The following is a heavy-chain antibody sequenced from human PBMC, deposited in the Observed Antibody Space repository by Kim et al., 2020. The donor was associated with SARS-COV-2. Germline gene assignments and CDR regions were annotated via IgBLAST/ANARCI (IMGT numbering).Heavy chain of an antibody. CDR3: ARADCRSTSCPFDY. J-gene: IGHJ4*02. V-gene: IGHV1-46*01. D-gene: IGHD2-2*01. Sequence: VQKFQGRVTMTRDTSTSTVYMELNSLRSEDTAVYYCARADCRSTSCPFDYWGQGTLVTVSS.